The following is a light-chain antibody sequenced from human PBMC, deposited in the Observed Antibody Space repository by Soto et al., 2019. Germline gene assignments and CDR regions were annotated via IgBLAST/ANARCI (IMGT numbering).Light chain of an antibody. V-gene: IGKV3-11*01. CDR3: QQRGQWLT. Sequence: EIVLTQSPATLSLSPGERATLSCRASQSVANYLAWYQQRPGQAPRLLIYDASNRATGIPARFSGSGSGTDFTLTISRLEPEDSAIYYCQQRGQWLTFGGGTKVEIK. CDR2: DAS. CDR1: QSVANY. J-gene: IGKJ4*01.